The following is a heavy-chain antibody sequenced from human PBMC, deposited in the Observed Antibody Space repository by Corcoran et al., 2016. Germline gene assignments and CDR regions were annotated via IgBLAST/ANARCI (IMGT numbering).Heavy chain of an antibody. Sequence: EVQLVESGGGLVKPGRSLRLSCTASGFTFGDYAMSWFRQAPGKGLEWVGFIRSKAYGGTTEYAASVKGRFTISRDDSKSIAYLQMNSLKTEDTAVYYCTIDPNLMAAAAPYNWFDPWGQGTLVTVSS. D-gene: IGHD6-13*01. CDR3: TIDPNLMAAAAPYNWFDP. J-gene: IGHJ5*02. CDR2: IRSKAYGGTT. V-gene: IGHV3-49*05. CDR1: GFTFGDYA.